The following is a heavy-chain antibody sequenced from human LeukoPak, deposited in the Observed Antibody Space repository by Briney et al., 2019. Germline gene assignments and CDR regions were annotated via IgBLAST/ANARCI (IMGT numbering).Heavy chain of an antibody. CDR1: GGSISSSSYY. CDR3: ARRGIVDPFDY. D-gene: IGHD2-15*01. V-gene: IGHV4-39*01. Sequence: SETLSLTCTVSGGSISSSSYYWGWIRQPPGKGLEWIGSIYYSGSTYYNPSLKSRVTISVDTSKNQFSLKLSPVTAADTAVYYCARRGIVDPFDYWGQGTLVTVSS. CDR2: IYYSGST. J-gene: IGHJ4*02.